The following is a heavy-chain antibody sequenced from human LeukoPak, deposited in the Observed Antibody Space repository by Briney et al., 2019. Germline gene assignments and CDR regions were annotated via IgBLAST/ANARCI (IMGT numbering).Heavy chain of an antibody. D-gene: IGHD3-10*01. CDR1: GYTFTSYY. CDR2: INPSGGST. V-gene: IGHV1-46*01. CDR3: ARTGSYYNGGRAFDY. Sequence: ASVKVSCTASGYTFTSYYMHWVRQAPGQGLEWMGIINPSGGSTSYAQKFQGRVTMTRDTSTSTVYMELSSLRSEDTAVYYCARTGSYYNGGRAFDYWGQGTLVTVSS. J-gene: IGHJ4*02.